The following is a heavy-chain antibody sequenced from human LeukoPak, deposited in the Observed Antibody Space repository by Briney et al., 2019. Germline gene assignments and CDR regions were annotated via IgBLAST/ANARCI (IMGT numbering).Heavy chain of an antibody. V-gene: IGHV3-33*06. CDR3: AKDGTDYGGNVFDY. CDR1: GFTFSSYG. D-gene: IGHD4-23*01. CDR2: IWYDGSNK. J-gene: IGHJ4*02. Sequence: GGSLRLSCTASGFTFSSYGMHWVHQAPGKGLEWVAVIWYDGSNKYYADSVKGRFTISRDNSKNTLYLQMNSLRAEDLAVYYCAKDGTDYGGNVFDYWGQGTLVTVSS.